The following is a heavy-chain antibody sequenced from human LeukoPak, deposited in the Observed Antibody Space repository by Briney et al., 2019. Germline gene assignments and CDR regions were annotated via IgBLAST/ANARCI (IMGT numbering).Heavy chain of an antibody. V-gene: IGHV4-59*01. CDR1: GGSISSYY. Sequence: PSETLSLTCTVSGGSISSYYWSWIRQPPGKGLEWIGYIYYSGSTNYNPSLKSRVTISVDTSKNQFSLKLSSVTAADTAVYYCARAIQLWTQGSYYYYGMDVWGQGTTVTVSS. J-gene: IGHJ6*02. CDR3: ARAIQLWTQGSYYYYGMDV. D-gene: IGHD5-18*01. CDR2: IYYSGST.